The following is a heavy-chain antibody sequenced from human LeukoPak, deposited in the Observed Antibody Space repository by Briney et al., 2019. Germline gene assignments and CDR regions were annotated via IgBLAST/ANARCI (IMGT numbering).Heavy chain of an antibody. Sequence: GGSLRLSCAASGFTFDDYGMSWVRQAPGKGLEWVSAIGGVGDATYYADSVKGRFTISRDNSRNTLYLQMNSLRAEDTDDNYCAHTYMGINMLRGPEGNAFDTRGQGTMVTVSS. CDR1: GFTFDDYG. CDR3: AHTYMGINMLRGPEGNAFDT. J-gene: IGHJ3*02. CDR2: IGGVGDAT. D-gene: IGHD3-10*01. V-gene: IGHV3-23*01.